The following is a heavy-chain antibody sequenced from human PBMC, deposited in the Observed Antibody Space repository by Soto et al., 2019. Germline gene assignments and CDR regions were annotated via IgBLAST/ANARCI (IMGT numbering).Heavy chain of an antibody. Sequence: ASVKVSCKASGYTFTSYGLSWVRQAPGQGLEWMGWISAYNGNTKYAQKVQDRVTMTTDTPTNTAYMELRSLRSDDTAVYYCVREEEVLRGVVSLDYWGKGTLVTVSS. CDR3: VREEEVLRGVVSLDY. V-gene: IGHV1-18*01. CDR2: ISAYNGNT. J-gene: IGHJ4*02. D-gene: IGHD3-10*01. CDR1: GYTFTSYG.